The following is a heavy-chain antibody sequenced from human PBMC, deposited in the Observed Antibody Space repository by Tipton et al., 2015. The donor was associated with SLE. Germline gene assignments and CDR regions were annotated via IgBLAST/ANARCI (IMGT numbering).Heavy chain of an antibody. Sequence: TLSLTCIVSGGSISSGGYHWSWIRQHPGKGLEWIGYIYYSGSTYYNPSLKSRVTISVDTSKKQFSLKLSSVTAADTAVYYCAREAEIGVVIMGAFDIWGQGTMVTVSS. J-gene: IGHJ3*02. V-gene: IGHV4-31*03. D-gene: IGHD3-3*01. CDR3: AREAEIGVVIMGAFDI. CDR2: IYYSGST. CDR1: GGSISSGGYH.